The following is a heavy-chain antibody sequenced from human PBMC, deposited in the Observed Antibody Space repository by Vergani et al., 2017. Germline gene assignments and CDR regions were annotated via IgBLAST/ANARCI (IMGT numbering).Heavy chain of an antibody. Sequence: EVQLVESGGVVVQPGGSLRLSCAASGFTFDDYAMHWVRQAPGKGLEWVSLISWDGGSTYYADSVKGRFTISRDNSKNSLYLQMNSLRAEDTAVYYCATLALGVAGRPMDVWGQGTTVTVSS. CDR1: GFTFDDYA. CDR3: ATLALGVAGRPMDV. J-gene: IGHJ6*02. CDR2: ISWDGGST. V-gene: IGHV3-43D*04. D-gene: IGHD6-19*01.